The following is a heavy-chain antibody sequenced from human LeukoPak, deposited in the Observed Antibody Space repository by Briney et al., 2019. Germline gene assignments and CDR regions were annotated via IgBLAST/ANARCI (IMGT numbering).Heavy chain of an antibody. CDR1: GFTFSNYE. D-gene: IGHD3-10*01. CDR3: ARDRVIESGSIAY. CDR2: ISGNGNTI. V-gene: IGHV3-48*03. Sequence: QAGGSLRLSCAASGFTFSNYEMNWVRQAPGKGLEWLSYISGNGNTIYYADSVKARFTISRDNAKNSLYLQMNSLRAEDTAVYCCARDRVIESGSIAYWGQGTLVTVSS. J-gene: IGHJ4*02.